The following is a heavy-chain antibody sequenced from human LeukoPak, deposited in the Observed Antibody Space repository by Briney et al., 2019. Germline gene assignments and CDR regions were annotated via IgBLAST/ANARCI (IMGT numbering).Heavy chain of an antibody. Sequence: SETLSLTCAVYGGSFSGYYRSWIRQPPGKGLEWIGEINHSGSTNYNPSLKSRVTISVDTSKNQFSLKLSSVTAADTAVYYCARRVSRYDFWSGYYQGLDYWGQGTLVTVSS. J-gene: IGHJ4*02. D-gene: IGHD3-3*01. CDR2: INHSGST. CDR3: ARRVSRYDFWSGYYQGLDY. V-gene: IGHV4-34*01. CDR1: GGSFSGYY.